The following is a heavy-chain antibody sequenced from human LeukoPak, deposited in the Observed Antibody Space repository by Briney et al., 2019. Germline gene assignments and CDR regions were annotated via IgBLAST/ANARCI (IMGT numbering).Heavy chain of an antibody. D-gene: IGHD4-17*01. CDR2: IYYSGST. J-gene: IGHJ4*02. CDR1: GGSVSSGSYY. CDR3: ASHDYGDYRGVDY. Sequence: PSETLSLTCTVSGGSVSSGSYYWSWIRQPPGKGLEWIGYIYYSGSTNYNPSLKSRVTISVDTSKNQFSLKLSSVTAADTAVYYCASHDYGDYRGVDYWGQGTLVTVSS. V-gene: IGHV4-61*01.